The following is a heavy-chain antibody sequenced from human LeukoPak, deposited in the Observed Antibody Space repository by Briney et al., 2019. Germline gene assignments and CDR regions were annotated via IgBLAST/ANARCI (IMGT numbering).Heavy chain of an antibody. CDR3: AKTAKYYYGSETYYSFEY. CDR2: ISYTGST. J-gene: IGHJ4*02. Sequence: PSETLSLTCTVSGGSISRYYWSWIRQHPGNGLEWIGYISYTGSTTYNSSLKSRVTISLDTSQNQFSLKLTSVTPADTAVYYCAKTAKYYYGSETYYSFEYWGQGTLVTVSS. CDR1: GGSISRYY. V-gene: IGHV4-59*01. D-gene: IGHD3-10*01.